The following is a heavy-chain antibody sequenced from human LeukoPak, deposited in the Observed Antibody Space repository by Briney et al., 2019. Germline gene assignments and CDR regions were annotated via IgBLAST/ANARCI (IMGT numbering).Heavy chain of an antibody. J-gene: IGHJ5*02. CDR3: ATAAAIRYFDWLYPFDP. V-gene: IGHV1-24*01. D-gene: IGHD3-9*01. CDR1: GYTLTELS. Sequence: ASVKVSRKVSGYTLTELSMHWVRQAPGKGLEWMGGFDPEDGETIYAQKFQGRVTMTEDTSTDTAYMELSSLRSEDTAVYYCATAAAIRYFDWLYPFDPWGQGTLVTVSS. CDR2: FDPEDGET.